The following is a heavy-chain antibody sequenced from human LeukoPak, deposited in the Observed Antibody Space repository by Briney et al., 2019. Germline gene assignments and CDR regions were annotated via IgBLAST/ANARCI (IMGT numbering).Heavy chain of an antibody. V-gene: IGHV5-51*01. D-gene: IGHD6-6*01. CDR3: ARHLLPDSSSEIDY. CDR1: GYTFSNYW. Sequence: GESLKISCKASGYTFSNYWIGWVRQMPGKGLEWMGIIYPDDSDTRYSPSFQGQVTISADKSIKTAYLQWSSLKASDTAMYYCARHLLPDSSSEIDYWGQGTLVTVSS. J-gene: IGHJ4*02. CDR2: IYPDDSDT.